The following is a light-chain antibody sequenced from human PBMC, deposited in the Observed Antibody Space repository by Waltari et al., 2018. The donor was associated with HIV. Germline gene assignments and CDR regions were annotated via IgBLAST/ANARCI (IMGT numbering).Light chain of an antibody. CDR1: HIGTKN. J-gene: IGLJ1*01. CDR2: RDA. Sequence: SYEVTQPLSVSVALGQTATITCGGTHIGTKNVHWYRQKPGQAPVLVIYRDANRPSGVPERFSGSNSGNTATLTISRAQAGDEADYYCHVWDSNTEIFGTGTKVTVL. V-gene: IGLV3-9*01. CDR3: HVWDSNTEI.